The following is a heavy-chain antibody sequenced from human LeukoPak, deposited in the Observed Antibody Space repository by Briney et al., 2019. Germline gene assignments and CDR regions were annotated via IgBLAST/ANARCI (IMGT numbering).Heavy chain of an antibody. D-gene: IGHD6-13*01. J-gene: IGHJ4*02. CDR2: ISSSSSTI. Sequence: PGGSLRLSCAASGFTFSSYSMNWVRQAPGKGLEWASYISSSSSTIYYADSVKGRFTISRDNAKNSLYLQMNSLRAEDTAVYYCARTIAAAGFDPLFDYWGQGTLVTVSS. V-gene: IGHV3-48*04. CDR1: GFTFSSYS. CDR3: ARTIAAAGFDPLFDY.